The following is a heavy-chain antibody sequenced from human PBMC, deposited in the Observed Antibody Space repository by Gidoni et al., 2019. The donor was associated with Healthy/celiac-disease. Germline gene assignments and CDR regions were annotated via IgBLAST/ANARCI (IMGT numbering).Heavy chain of an antibody. CDR3: ARVGSYGSGSYSYYYYMDV. J-gene: IGHJ6*03. CDR1: GGTFSSYA. D-gene: IGHD3-10*01. Sequence: QVQLVQSGAEVKKPGSSVKVSCKASGGTFSSYAISWVRQAPGQGLEWMGGIIPIFGTANYAQKFQGRVTITADESTSTAYMELSSLRSEDTAVYYCARVGSYGSGSYSYYYYMDVWGKGTTVTVSS. CDR2: IIPIFGTA. V-gene: IGHV1-69*01.